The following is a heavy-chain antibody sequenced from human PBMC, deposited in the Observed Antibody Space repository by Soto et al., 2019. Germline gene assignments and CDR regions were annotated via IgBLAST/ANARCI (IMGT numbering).Heavy chain of an antibody. J-gene: IGHJ4*02. V-gene: IGHV3-72*01. CDR3: SRLEGG. Sequence: EEQLVESGGDLVQPGGSLTPSCVGSGFTFTDHYMEWVRQAPGKGLEWIARSRNKAKSYTTDYAASVKGRFTISRDLSKNSLYLQMNNLKIEDTAVYYCSRLEGGWGQGTLVTVSS. CDR2: SRNKAKSYTT. D-gene: IGHD3-3*01. CDR1: GFTFTDHY.